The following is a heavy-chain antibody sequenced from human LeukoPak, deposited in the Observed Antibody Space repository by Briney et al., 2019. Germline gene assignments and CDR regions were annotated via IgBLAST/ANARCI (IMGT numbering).Heavy chain of an antibody. CDR1: GFTFSTYS. CDR3: ARRFLANCGGDCGMDV. CDR2: ISSSSSIM. V-gene: IGHV3-48*04. J-gene: IGHJ6*02. Sequence: GGSLRLSCAASGFTFSTYSMNWVRQAPGEGLEWVSYISSSSSIMQYADTVKGRFTISRDNAKNSLYLQMNSLRAEDTAVYYCARRFLANCGGDCGMDVWGQGTTVTVSS. D-gene: IGHD2-21*01.